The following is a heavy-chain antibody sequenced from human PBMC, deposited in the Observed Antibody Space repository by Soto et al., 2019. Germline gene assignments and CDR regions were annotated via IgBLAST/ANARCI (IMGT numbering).Heavy chain of an antibody. CDR1: GYTFTSYG. V-gene: IGHV1-18*01. CDR2: ISAYNGNT. J-gene: IGHJ5*01. CDR3: ARFLKIAVSLRSRFGS. D-gene: IGHD2-15*01. Sequence: GASVKVSCKASGYTFTSYGISWVRQAPGQGLEWMGWISAYNGNTNYAQKLQGRVTMTTDTSTSTAYMELRSLRSDDTAVYYCARFLKIAVSLRSRFGSCGQGTLVTVSS.